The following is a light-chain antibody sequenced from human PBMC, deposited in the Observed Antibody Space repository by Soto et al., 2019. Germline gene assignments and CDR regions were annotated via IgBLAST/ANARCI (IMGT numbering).Light chain of an antibody. CDR1: QSLNRD. Sequence: IVMTQSPATLSMFPGERATLSCRASQSLNRDLAWYQQKPGQSPRLLIFGASIRATGIPARFSGSGSGTEFTLTIGSLQSEDCALYYCQQYNNWPGTFGQGTKVEI. CDR2: GAS. V-gene: IGKV3-15*01. CDR3: QQYNNWPGT. J-gene: IGKJ1*01.